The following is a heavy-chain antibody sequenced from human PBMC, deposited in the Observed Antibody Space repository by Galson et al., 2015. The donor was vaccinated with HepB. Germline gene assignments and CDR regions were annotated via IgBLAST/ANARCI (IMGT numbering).Heavy chain of an antibody. D-gene: IGHD5-18*01. CDR2: FDPEDGET. Sequence: SCKVSGYTLTELSMHWVRQAPGKGLEWMGGFDPEDGETIYAQKFQGRVTMTEDTSTDTAYMELSSLRSEDTAVYYCATVGSYDPYYYGMDVWGQGTTVTVSS. V-gene: IGHV1-24*01. CDR3: ATVGSYDPYYYGMDV. CDR1: GYTLTELS. J-gene: IGHJ6*02.